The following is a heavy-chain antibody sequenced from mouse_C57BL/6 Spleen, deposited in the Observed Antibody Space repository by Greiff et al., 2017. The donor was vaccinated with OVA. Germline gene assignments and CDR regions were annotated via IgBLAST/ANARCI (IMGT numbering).Heavy chain of an antibody. D-gene: IGHD2-2*01. Sequence: VQLQQSGTELVKPGASVKLSCKASGYTFTSYWMHWVKQRPGQGLEWIGNINPSNGGTNYNEKFKSKATLTVDKSSSTAYMQLSSLTSEDSAVYYCARGDGYDGYFDVWGTGTTVTVSS. CDR2: INPSNGGT. CDR3: ARGDGYDGYFDV. V-gene: IGHV1-53*01. CDR1: GYTFTSYW. J-gene: IGHJ1*03.